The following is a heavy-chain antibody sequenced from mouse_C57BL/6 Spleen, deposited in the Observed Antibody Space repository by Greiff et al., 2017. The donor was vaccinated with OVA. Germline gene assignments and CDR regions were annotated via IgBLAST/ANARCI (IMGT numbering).Heavy chain of an antibody. Sequence: VQLVESGAELVRPGASVTLSCKASGYTFTDYEMHWVKQTPVHGLEWIGAIDPETGGTAYNQKFKGKAILTADKSSSTAYMELRSLTSEDSAVYYCTSTGTFGYWGQGTTLTVSS. J-gene: IGHJ2*01. CDR1: GYTFTDYE. D-gene: IGHD4-1*02. CDR3: TSTGTFGY. CDR2: IDPETGGT. V-gene: IGHV1-15*01.